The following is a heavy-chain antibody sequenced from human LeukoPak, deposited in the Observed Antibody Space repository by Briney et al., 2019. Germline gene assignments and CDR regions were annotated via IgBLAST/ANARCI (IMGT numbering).Heavy chain of an antibody. Sequence: GGSLRLSCTASGFSFSGHWMHWARQPPGKGLVWVSRISPTGSTTSYADSVKGRFTISRDNAKNSLYLQMNSLRAEDTALYYCAKDIHVDTAMVIDYWGQGTLVTVSS. CDR1: GFSFSGHW. J-gene: IGHJ4*02. D-gene: IGHD5-18*01. CDR2: ISPTGSTT. V-gene: IGHV3-74*01. CDR3: AKDIHVDTAMVIDY.